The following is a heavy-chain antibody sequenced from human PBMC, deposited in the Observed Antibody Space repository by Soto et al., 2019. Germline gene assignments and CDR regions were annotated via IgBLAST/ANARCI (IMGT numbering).Heavy chain of an antibody. D-gene: IGHD3-16*01. CDR2: IYHSGST. CDR3: ARDWGPYWFDS. J-gene: IGHJ5*01. CDR1: GGSISSSNW. V-gene: IGHV4-4*02. Sequence: SETLSLTCAVSGGSISSSNWWSWVRQPPGKGLECIGEIYHSGSTNYNPSLKSRVTISVDKSKNQFSLKLSSVTAADTAVYYCARDWGPYWFDSWGQGILVTVSS.